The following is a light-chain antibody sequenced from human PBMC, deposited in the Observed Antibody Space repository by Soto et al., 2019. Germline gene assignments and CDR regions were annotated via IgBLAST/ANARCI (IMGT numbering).Light chain of an antibody. CDR1: QSLRSNF. V-gene: IGKV3-20*01. CDR2: DSS. CDR3: QQYGSSPWT. Sequence: IVMTQTPATLSVSPGERATLSCTASQSLRSNFLAWYQQKPGQAPRLLIYDSSSRATGFPDRFSGSGSGTDFTLTISRLEPEDFAVYYCQQYGSSPWTFGQGTKVDI. J-gene: IGKJ1*01.